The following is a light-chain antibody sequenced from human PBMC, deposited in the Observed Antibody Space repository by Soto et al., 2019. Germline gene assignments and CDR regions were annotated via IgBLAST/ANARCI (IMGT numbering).Light chain of an antibody. J-gene: IGKJ1*01. CDR2: AAS. V-gene: IGKV3-15*01. CDR1: LIVTSN. CDR3: RKYNNCHPGT. Sequence: EIVMTQSPATLCVSPVEIAPLSFSASLIVTSNLAWYQQKPRQAPRLLVYAASTRATGVLARFSVSCYGREFTLTISRLQSENFAVYYCRKYNNCHPGTCGQETKGDI.